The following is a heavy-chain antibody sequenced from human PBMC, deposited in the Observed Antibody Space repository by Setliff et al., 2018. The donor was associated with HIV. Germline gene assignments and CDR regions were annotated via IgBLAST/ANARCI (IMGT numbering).Heavy chain of an antibody. CDR2: ISPYNGHT. Sequence: ASVKVSCKASGYTFTSYGISWVRQAPGQGLEWMGWISPYNGHTNYVQKLQGRVTITTDTSTSTAYMELRSLRSDDTALYYCARDLDGPFDPWGQGTLVTISS. D-gene: IGHD3-3*01. J-gene: IGHJ5*02. CDR3: ARDLDGPFDP. CDR1: GYTFTSYG. V-gene: IGHV1-18*01.